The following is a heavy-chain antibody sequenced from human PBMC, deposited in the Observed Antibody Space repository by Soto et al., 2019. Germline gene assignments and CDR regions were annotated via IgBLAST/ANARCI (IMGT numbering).Heavy chain of an antibody. CDR1: GFTFNSYG. Sequence: GSLRLSCAASGFTFNSYGMHWVRQGPGNGLEWVAFISYDSTKTYYADSVKGRFTISRDNSNSALYVQMNSLTGEDTAVYYCARTRSAWSDFHYYSLDVWGQGATVTVSS. V-gene: IGHV3-30*03. D-gene: IGHD1-26*01. CDR2: ISYDSTKT. J-gene: IGHJ6*02. CDR3: ARTRSAWSDFHYYSLDV.